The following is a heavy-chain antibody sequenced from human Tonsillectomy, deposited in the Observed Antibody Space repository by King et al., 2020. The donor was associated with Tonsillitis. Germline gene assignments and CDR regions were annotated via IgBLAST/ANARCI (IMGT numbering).Heavy chain of an antibody. Sequence: QLVQSGAEVKMPGASVKVSCEASGYTFTNHYMHWVRQAPGQGLEWMGVINPSGGSTTYAQKFQGRVTMTRDTSTSTDRMELSSLRSEDTAVYYCARDLWWGGSDYWGQGTLVTVSS. CDR3: ARDLWWGGSDY. CDR2: INPSGGST. CDR1: GYTFTNHY. J-gene: IGHJ4*02. V-gene: IGHV1-46*01. D-gene: IGHD2-21*01.